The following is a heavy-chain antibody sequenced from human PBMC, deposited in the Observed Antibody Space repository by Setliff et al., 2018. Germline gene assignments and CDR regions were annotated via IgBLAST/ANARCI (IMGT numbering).Heavy chain of an antibody. CDR2: FSSRNDYI. Sequence: GGSLRLSCAASGFTVSSNYMSWVRQAPGKGLEWVASFSSRNDYIYHADSVKGRFTISRDNAKTSLYLQMDSLRVEDTAVYFCARSPGWIPWFDSWGQGTLVTVSS. J-gene: IGHJ5*01. CDR3: ARSPGWIPWFDS. CDR1: GFTVSSNY. D-gene: IGHD5-18*01. V-gene: IGHV3-21*01.